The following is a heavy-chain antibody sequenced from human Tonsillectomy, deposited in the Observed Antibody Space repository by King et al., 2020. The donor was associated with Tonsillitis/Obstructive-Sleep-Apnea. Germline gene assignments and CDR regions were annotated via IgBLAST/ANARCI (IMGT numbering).Heavy chain of an antibody. CDR1: GYRFTSYW. Sequence: VQLVESGAEVKKPGESLKISCKGSGYRFTSYWIGWVRQMPGKGLEWMGIIYPGDSDTRYSPSFRGQVTISADKSISTAYLQWSSLKASDTAIYYCAILLGLTTVTTWAFDYWGQGTLVTVSS. CDR2: IYPGDSDT. D-gene: IGHD4-11*01. J-gene: IGHJ4*02. CDR3: AILLGLTTVTTWAFDY. V-gene: IGHV5-51*01.